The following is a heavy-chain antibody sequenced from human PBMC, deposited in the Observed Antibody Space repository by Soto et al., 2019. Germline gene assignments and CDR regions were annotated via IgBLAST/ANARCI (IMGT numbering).Heavy chain of an antibody. CDR3: ARGRYYDFWSGYQRGYYFDY. V-gene: IGHV4-34*01. CDR2: INHSGST. D-gene: IGHD3-3*01. Sequence: SETLSLTCAVYGGSFSGYYWSWIRQPPGKGLEWIGEINHSGSTNYNPSLKSRVTISVDTSKNQFSLKLSSVTAADTAVYYCARGRYYDFWSGYQRGYYFDYWGQGTLVTVSS. J-gene: IGHJ4*02. CDR1: GGSFSGYY.